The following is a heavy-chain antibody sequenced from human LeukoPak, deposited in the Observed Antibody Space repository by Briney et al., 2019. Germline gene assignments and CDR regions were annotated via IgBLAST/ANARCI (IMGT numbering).Heavy chain of an antibody. Sequence: ASVKVSCKASGYTCTGYYMHWVRQAPGQGLEWMGWINPNSGDTNYAEKFQGRVTMTRDTSISTAYMDLRRLRSDDTAVYYCARDYSSSSGYFDYWGQGTLVTVSS. CDR3: ARDYSSSSGYFDY. D-gene: IGHD6-6*01. CDR1: GYTCTGYY. V-gene: IGHV1-2*02. CDR2: INPNSGDT. J-gene: IGHJ4*02.